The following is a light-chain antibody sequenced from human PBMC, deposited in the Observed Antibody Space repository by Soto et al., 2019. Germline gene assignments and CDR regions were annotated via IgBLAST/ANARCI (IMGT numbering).Light chain of an antibody. CDR2: KAS. J-gene: IGKJ5*01. V-gene: IGKV1-5*03. Sequence: DIQMTQSPSTLSASVGDRVTITCRASQSISGWLAWYQQKPGKAPKLLIYKASSLKSGVPSRFSGSGSGTEFTLTIRSLQPDDFATYYCQQYNAYSGTFGQGTRLEIK. CDR3: QQYNAYSGT. CDR1: QSISGW.